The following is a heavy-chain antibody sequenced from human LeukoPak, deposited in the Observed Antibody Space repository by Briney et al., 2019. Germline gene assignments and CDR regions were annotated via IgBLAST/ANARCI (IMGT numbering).Heavy chain of an antibody. CDR2: IKWNGGST. CDR1: GFTFDDYG. J-gene: IGHJ6*03. V-gene: IGHV3-20*04. D-gene: IGHD3-10*01. Sequence: GGSLRLSCAASGFTFDDYGINWVRQAPGKGLEWVSGIKWNGGSTGYADSVKGRFTISRDNAKNSLYLQMNSLRAEDTALYYCARNSGAGYYFYMDVWGKGTAVTVSS. CDR3: ARNSGAGYYFYMDV.